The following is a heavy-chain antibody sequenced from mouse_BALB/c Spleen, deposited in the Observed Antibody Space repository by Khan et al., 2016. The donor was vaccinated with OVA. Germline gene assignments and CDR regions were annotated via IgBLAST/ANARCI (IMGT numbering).Heavy chain of an antibody. D-gene: IGHD2-1*01. CDR1: GFTFSSYG. J-gene: IGHJ2*01. Sequence: EVKLEVSGGGLVQPGGSRKLSCVASGFTFSSYGLHWVRQAPEKGLEWVAYISGDSNTIYYADTVKGRFTIFRDNPKYTLFRQMTMQMSEDTARYLCATPYFYWNYFDYWGPGTTLTVSS. V-gene: IGHV5-17*02. CDR3: ATPYFYWNYFDY. CDR2: ISGDSNTI.